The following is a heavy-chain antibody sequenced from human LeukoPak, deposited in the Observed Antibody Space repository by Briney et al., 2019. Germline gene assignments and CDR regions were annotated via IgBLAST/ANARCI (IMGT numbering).Heavy chain of an antibody. Sequence: GGSLRLSCVASGFTFSNLAMGWVRQAPGKGLEWVSVISDSGGTTYYADSVKGRFTISRDNSRNTLYLQMNSLRVEDTAVYYCAKDARRSSGWYFFDHSGQGTLVTVSS. CDR2: ISDSGGTT. CDR3: AKDARRSSGWYFFDH. D-gene: IGHD6-19*01. V-gene: IGHV3-23*01. J-gene: IGHJ4*02. CDR1: GFTFSNLA.